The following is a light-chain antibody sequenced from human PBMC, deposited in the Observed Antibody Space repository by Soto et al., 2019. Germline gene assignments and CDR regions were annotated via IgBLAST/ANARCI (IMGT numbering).Light chain of an antibody. CDR1: SSDVGSYNL. V-gene: IGLV2-23*02. Sequence: QSALTQPASVSGSPGQSITISCTGTSSDVGSYNLVSWYQQHPGKAPKLMIYEVTKRHSGLSNRFSGSKSGNTASLTISGLQAEDEADYYCCSYAGDSTVYVFGTGTKVTVL. J-gene: IGLJ1*01. CDR2: EVT. CDR3: CSYAGDSTVYV.